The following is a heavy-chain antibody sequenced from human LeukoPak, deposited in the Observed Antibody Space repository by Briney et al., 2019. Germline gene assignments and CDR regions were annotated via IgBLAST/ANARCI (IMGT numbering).Heavy chain of an antibody. Sequence: GGSLRLSCAASEFTFSSYWMSWVRQAPGKGLEWVANINQDGSKKYSVDSVEGRFTISRDNAKNSLYLQMNSLRAEDTAVYYCAGTWSLYDAFDIWGQGTMVTVSS. V-gene: IGHV3-7*01. CDR3: AGTWSLYDAFDI. CDR1: EFTFSSYW. J-gene: IGHJ3*02. CDR2: INQDGSKK. D-gene: IGHD6-13*01.